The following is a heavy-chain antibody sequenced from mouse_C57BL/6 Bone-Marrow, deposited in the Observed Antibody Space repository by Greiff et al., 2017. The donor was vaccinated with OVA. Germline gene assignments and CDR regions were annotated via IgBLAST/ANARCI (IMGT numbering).Heavy chain of an antibody. CDR3: ARKGTGTYYFDY. CDR2: IDPSDSYT. Sequence: QVQLQQPGAELVMPGASVKLSCKASGYTFTSYWMHWVKQRPGQGLEWIGEIDPSDSYTNYNQKFKGKSTLTVDKSSSTAYMQLSSLTSEDSAVYYCARKGTGTYYFDYWGQGTTLTVSS. J-gene: IGHJ2*01. CDR1: GYTFTSYW. V-gene: IGHV1-69*01. D-gene: IGHD4-1*01.